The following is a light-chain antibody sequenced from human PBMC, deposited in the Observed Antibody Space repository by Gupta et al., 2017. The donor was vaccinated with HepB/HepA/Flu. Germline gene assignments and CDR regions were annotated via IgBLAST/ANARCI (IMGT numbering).Light chain of an antibody. CDR3: QQSYSTPLT. J-gene: IGKJ3*01. Sequence: DNQMTQSPSSLSASVGDRVTITCRESQSISSYVNWYQQKPGKAPKLLIDAASSLQSGVPSRFSGSGSGTDFTLTSSSLQPEDFATYYCQQSYSTPLTFGPGTKVDI. V-gene: IGKV1-39*01. CDR1: QSISSY. CDR2: AAS.